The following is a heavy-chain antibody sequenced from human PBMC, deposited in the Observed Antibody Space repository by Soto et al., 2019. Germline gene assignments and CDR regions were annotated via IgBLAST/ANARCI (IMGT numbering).Heavy chain of an antibody. CDR3: THSRCGGDCLQSYSSHYYYGMDV. Sequence: QITLMESGPTLVKPTQTLTLTCTFSGFSLSTGGVGVGWIRQPPGKALEWLALIYWDDDKRYSPSLRSRLTITKDTSKNQXXLXMNXMDPVDTATYYCTHSRCGGDCLQSYSSHYYYGMDVWGQGTTVTVSS. V-gene: IGHV2-5*02. CDR2: IYWDDDK. J-gene: IGHJ6*02. D-gene: IGHD2-21*02. CDR1: GFSLSTGGVG.